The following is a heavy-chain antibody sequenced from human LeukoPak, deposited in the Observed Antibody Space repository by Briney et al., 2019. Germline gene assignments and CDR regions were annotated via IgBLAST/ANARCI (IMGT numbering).Heavy chain of an antibody. CDR3: ARLYDSSGYTNWLDP. CDR2: IYYSGST. CDR1: GGSISSHY. J-gene: IGHJ5*02. Sequence: SETLSLTCTVSGGSISSHYWRGLRQPPGKAREWIGYIYYSGSTKYNPSLKSRVTISVDTSKNQFSLKLSSVTAADTAVYYCARLYDSSGYTNWLDPWGQGTLVTVSS. D-gene: IGHD3-22*01. V-gene: IGHV4-59*11.